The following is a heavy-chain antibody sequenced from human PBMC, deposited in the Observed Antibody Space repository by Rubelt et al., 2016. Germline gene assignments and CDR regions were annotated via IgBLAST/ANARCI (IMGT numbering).Heavy chain of an antibody. Sequence: QVQLQQWGAGLLKPSETLSLTCAVYGGSFSGYYWSWIRQPPGKGLEWIGEINHSGSTNYNPSLKSRVTLSVDTSTNQFSLQLNSVTPEETAVYYCARVPDCYKIWYVDLWGRGTLVTVSS. CDR1: GGSFSGYY. CDR2: INHSGST. CDR3: ARVPDCYKIWYVDL. V-gene: IGHV4-34*01. D-gene: IGHD5-24*01. J-gene: IGHJ2*01.